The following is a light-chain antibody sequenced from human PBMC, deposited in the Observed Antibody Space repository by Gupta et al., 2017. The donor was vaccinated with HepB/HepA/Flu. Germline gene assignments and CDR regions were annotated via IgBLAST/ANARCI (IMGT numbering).Light chain of an antibody. CDR1: QSISSW. Sequence: DIQMTQSPSTVSASVGDRVTITCRASQSISSWLAWYQQKPGKAPKLLIYKASSLESGVPSRFSGSGSGTEFTLTISSLQPDDFATYYCQQDNSYPRTFGQGTKVEIK. CDR2: KAS. CDR3: QQDNSYPRT. V-gene: IGKV1-5*03. J-gene: IGKJ1*01.